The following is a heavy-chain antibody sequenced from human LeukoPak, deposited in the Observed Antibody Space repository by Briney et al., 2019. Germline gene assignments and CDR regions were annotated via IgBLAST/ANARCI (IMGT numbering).Heavy chain of an antibody. CDR2: ISSSSSTI. CDR1: GFTFSSYS. V-gene: IGHV3-48*01. J-gene: IGHJ4*02. D-gene: IGHD3-3*01. CDR3: ARADFYDFWSGYYTGAIGFDY. Sequence: GGSLRLSCAASGFTFSSYSMNWVRQAPGKGLEWVSYISSSSSTIYHADSVKGRFTISRDNAKNSLYLQMNSLRAEDTAVYYCARADFYDFWSGYYTGAIGFDYWGQGTLVTVSS.